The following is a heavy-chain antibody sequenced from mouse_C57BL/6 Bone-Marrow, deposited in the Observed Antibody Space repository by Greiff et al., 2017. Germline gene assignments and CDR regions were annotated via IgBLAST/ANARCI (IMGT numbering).Heavy chain of an antibody. CDR2: INPSSGYT. V-gene: IGHV1-4*01. Sequence: VQRVESGAELARPGASVKMSCKASGYTFTSYTMHWVKQRPGQGLEWIGYINPSSGYTKYNQKFKDKATLTADKSSSTAYMQLSSLTSEDSAVYYCARGYYDFFDYWGQGTTLTVSS. D-gene: IGHD2-4*01. CDR1: GYTFTSYT. J-gene: IGHJ2*01. CDR3: ARGYYDFFDY.